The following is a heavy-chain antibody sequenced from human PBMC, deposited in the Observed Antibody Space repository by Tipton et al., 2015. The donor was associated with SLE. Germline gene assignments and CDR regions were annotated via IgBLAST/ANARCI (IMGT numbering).Heavy chain of an antibody. D-gene: IGHD5-18*01. J-gene: IGHJ4*02. CDR2: ISWNSGSI. CDR3: AKGLYSYALDY. V-gene: IGHV3-9*01. CDR1: GFTFDDYA. Sequence: RSLRLSCAAPGFTFDDYAMHWVRQAPGKGLEWVSGISWNSGSIGYADSVKGRFTISRDNAKNSLYLQMNSLRAEDTALYYCAKGLYSYALDYWGQGTLVTVSS.